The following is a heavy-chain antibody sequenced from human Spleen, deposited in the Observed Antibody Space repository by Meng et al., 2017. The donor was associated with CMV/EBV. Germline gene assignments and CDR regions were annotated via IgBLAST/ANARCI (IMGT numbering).Heavy chain of an antibody. CDR1: GYTFTSHY. CDR3: TRVTGAQNYFDY. CDR2: IDSGGGST. Sequence: KASGYTFTSHYVVWLRQAPGQGLEWMGIIDSGGGSTTYAEKFQGRITMTRDTSTSTVYMELSSVRFEDTAVYYCTRVTGAQNYFDYWGQGTLVTVSS. J-gene: IGHJ4*02. V-gene: IGHV1-46*01. D-gene: IGHD7-27*01.